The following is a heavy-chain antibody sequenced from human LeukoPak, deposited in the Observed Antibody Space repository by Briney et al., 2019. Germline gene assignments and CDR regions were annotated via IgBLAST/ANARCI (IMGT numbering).Heavy chain of an antibody. CDR2: ISGSGDNT. Sequence: GGSLRLSCAASGFTFSSYAMSWVRQVPGKGLEWVSVISGSGDNTYYADSVKGRFTISRDNSKNMLYLQMNSLRAEDTAVYYCARDMRITIFGVVFNWFDPWGQGTLVTVSS. CDR1: GFTFSSYA. CDR3: ARDMRITIFGVVFNWFDP. V-gene: IGHV3-23*01. J-gene: IGHJ5*02. D-gene: IGHD3-3*01.